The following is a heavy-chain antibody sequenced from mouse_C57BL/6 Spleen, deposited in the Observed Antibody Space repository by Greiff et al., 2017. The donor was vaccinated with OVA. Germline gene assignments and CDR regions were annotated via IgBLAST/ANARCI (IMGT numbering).Heavy chain of an antibody. V-gene: IGHV2-2*01. CDR1: GFSLTSYG. D-gene: IGHD3-1*01. J-gene: IGHJ4*01. CDR2: IWSGGST. CDR3: ARNSWDAMDY. Sequence: QVQLKESGPGLVQPSQSLSITCTVSGFSLTSYGVHWVRQSPGKGLEWLGVIWSGGSTDYNAAFISGLSISKDNSKSQVFFKMNSLQADDTAIYYCARNSWDAMDYWGQGTSVTVSS.